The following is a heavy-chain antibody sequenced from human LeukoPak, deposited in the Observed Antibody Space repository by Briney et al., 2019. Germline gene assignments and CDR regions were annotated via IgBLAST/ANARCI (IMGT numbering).Heavy chain of an antibody. CDR1: GFTFKNYA. J-gene: IGHJ5*02. CDR2: ISGDAVTS. Sequence: GGSLRLSCAASGFTFKNYAMNWVRQSPGQGLEWVSTISGDAVTSWYADSVKGRFTVSRDNSKNIVFLQMNNLRAEDTAVYYCARLSGNYYVGWFNPWGQGTLVTVSS. V-gene: IGHV3-23*01. CDR3: ARLSGNYYVGWFNP. D-gene: IGHD1-26*01.